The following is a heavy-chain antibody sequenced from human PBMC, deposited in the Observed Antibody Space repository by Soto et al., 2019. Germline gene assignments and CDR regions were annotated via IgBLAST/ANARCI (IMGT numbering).Heavy chain of an antibody. CDR1: GGSISNYY. J-gene: IGHJ6*03. V-gene: IGHV4-59*01. D-gene: IGHD3-3*01. CDR2: IYYRGST. CDR3: AREAVRDDFWSGYYSPYYYFYMDV. Sequence: QVQLQESGPGLVKPSETLSLTCTVSGGSISNYYWSWIRQTPGKGLEWIGYIYYRGSTNYNPSLKSRVTISVDTSKNQFSLKLSSVTAADTAVYYCAREAVRDDFWSGYYSPYYYFYMDVWGKGTTVTVSS.